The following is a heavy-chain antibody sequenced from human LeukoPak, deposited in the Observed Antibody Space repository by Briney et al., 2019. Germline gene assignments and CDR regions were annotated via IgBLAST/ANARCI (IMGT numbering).Heavy chain of an antibody. J-gene: IGHJ4*02. CDR1: GFNFNNYD. D-gene: IGHD3-16*01. CDR2: LGSAGDT. CDR3: VRGRRSYGFDH. V-gene: IGHV3-13*01. Sequence: GGSLRLSCAASGFNFNNYDMHWVRQAPGKGLEWVSALGSAGDTCYPDSVRGRFTISKETAKNSLYLQMTSLRDEDTAVYYCVRGRRSYGFDHWGQGTLVTVSS.